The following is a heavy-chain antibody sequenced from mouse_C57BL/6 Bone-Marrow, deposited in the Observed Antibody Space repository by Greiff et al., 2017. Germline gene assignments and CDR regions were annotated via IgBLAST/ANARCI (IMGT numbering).Heavy chain of an antibody. CDR2: IYPRSGNT. D-gene: IGHD2-4*01. CDR3: ASDDYDNDDWFDY. CDR1: GYTFTSYG. J-gene: IGHJ3*01. Sequence: QVQLQQSGAELARPGASVKLSCKASGYTFTSYGISWVKQRTGQGLEWIGEIYPRSGNTYYNEKFKGKATLTADKSSSTAYMELRSLTSGDSAVYFCASDDYDNDDWFDYGGRGTRITVSA. V-gene: IGHV1-81*01.